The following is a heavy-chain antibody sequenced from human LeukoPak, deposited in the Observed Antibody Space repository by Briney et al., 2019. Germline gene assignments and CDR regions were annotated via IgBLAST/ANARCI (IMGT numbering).Heavy chain of an antibody. J-gene: IGHJ4*02. Sequence: SETLSLTCTVSGYSISSGYYWGWIRQPPGKGLEWIGSIYHSGSTYYNPSLKSRVTISVDTSKNQFSLKLSSVTAADTAVYYCARGYYDSSGYYPIGVYWGQGTLVTVSS. CDR3: ARGYYDSSGYYPIGVY. CDR2: IYHSGST. D-gene: IGHD3-22*01. CDR1: GYSISSGYY. V-gene: IGHV4-38-2*02.